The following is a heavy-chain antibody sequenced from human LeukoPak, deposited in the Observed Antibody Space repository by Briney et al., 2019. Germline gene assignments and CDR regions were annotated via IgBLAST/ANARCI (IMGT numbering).Heavy chain of an antibody. CDR3: ARDGEEGYCSSTSCYAEDFDY. D-gene: IGHD2-2*01. J-gene: IGHJ4*02. CDR1: RLTCSGCA. CDR2: ISYDGSNK. Sequence: GGTLVLPCTSWRLTCSGCAMLWVRQAPGKELEWVAVISYDGSNKYYADSVKGRFTISRDNSKNTLYLQMNSLRAEDTAVYYCARDGEEGYCSSTSCYAEDFDYWGQGTLVTVSS. V-gene: IGHV3-30*04.